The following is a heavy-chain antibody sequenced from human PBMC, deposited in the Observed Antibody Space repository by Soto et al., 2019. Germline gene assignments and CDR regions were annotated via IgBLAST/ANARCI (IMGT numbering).Heavy chain of an antibody. CDR2: ITGSDGRT. V-gene: IGHV3-23*01. D-gene: IGHD3-16*01. CDR3: AKTSAAAVTLGFDS. CDR1: GFTFATYT. J-gene: IGHJ4*02. Sequence: EVQLLESGGGLVQPGGSLRLSCAASGFTFATYTMSWVRQTPGKGLEWVSGITGSDGRTYYADSVKGRFTISSDNSKNTLYLKMNILGAEDTAVYYCAKTSAAAVTLGFDSWGQGALVTVSS.